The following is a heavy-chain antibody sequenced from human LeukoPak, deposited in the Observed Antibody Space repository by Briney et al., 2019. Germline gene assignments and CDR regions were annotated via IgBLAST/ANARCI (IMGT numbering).Heavy chain of an antibody. V-gene: IGHV1-69*13. CDR2: IIPAFGRA. J-gene: IGHJ5*01. CDR1: GGSFSNYD. Sequence: GASVKVSCKASGGSFSNYDIAWVRQAPGQGLEWMGGIIPAFGRADYAEKFRDRITITADETTSTAYMELRSLTSEDTAVYYCAKGGSYTTGWYADSWGQGTQVAVSS. D-gene: IGHD6-19*01. CDR3: AKGGSYTTGWYADS.